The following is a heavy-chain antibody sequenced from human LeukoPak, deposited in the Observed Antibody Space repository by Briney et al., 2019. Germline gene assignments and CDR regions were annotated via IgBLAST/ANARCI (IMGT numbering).Heavy chain of an antibody. Sequence: TGGSLRLSCAASGFTFSSYAMSWVRQAPGKGLEWVSAISGSGGSTYYADSVKGRFTISRDNSKNTLYLQMNSLRAEDTAVYYCAKDTELLGLGNFDYWGQGTPVTVSS. CDR1: GFTFSSYA. D-gene: IGHD3-10*01. CDR2: ISGSGGST. V-gene: IGHV3-23*01. J-gene: IGHJ4*02. CDR3: AKDTELLGLGNFDY.